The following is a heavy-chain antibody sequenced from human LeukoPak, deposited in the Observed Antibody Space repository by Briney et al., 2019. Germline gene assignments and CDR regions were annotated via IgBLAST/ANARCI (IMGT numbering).Heavy chain of an antibody. V-gene: IGHV4-4*02. D-gene: IGHD6-13*01. CDR3: ARDPPRGYSSSWHLSFDY. J-gene: IGHJ4*02. Sequence: NPSGTLSLTCAVSGGSISSSNWWSWVRQPPGKGREWIGEMYPSGSTNYNPSLKSRVTISIDKSKNQFSLKLTSVTAADTAVYYCARDPPRGYSSSWHLSFDYWGQGTLVTVSS. CDR2: MYPSGST. CDR1: GGSISSSNW.